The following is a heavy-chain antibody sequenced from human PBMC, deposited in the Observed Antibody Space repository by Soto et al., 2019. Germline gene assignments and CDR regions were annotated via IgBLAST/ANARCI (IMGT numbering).Heavy chain of an antibody. D-gene: IGHD3-3*01. J-gene: IGHJ6*02. CDR3: ASGDYDFWSGPGGGMDV. Sequence: QVQLVQSGAEVKKPGSSVKVSCKASGGTFSSYAISWVRQAPGQGLEWMGGIIPIFGTANYAQKFQGRVTTPADESTSTAYMELSSLRSEETAVYYCASGDYDFWSGPGGGMDVWGQGTTVTVSS. V-gene: IGHV1-69*12. CDR1: GGTFSSYA. CDR2: IIPIFGTA.